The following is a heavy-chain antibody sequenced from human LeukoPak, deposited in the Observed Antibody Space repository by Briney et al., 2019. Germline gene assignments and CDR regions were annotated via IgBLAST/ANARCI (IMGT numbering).Heavy chain of an antibody. Sequence: PGGSLRLSCAASGFTFSSYEMNWVRQVPGKGLEWVSGINWNGGSTGYADSVKGRFTISRDNAKNSLYLQMNSLRAEDTALYHCARKGVGGELGGFDYWGQGTLVTVSS. CDR3: ARKGVGGELGGFDY. D-gene: IGHD3-16*01. J-gene: IGHJ4*02. CDR1: GFTFSSYE. V-gene: IGHV3-20*01. CDR2: INWNGGST.